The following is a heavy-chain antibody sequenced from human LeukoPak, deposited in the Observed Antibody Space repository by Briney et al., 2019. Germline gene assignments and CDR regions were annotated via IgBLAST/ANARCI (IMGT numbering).Heavy chain of an antibody. CDR2: IIPIFGTA. J-gene: IGHJ5*02. CDR1: GYTFTNYG. V-gene: IGHV1-69*13. Sequence: ASVKVSCKASGYTFTNYGISWVRQAPGQGLEWMGGIIPIFGTANYAQKFQGRVTITADESTSTAYMELSRLRSDDTAVYYCARGSGDFWSGCRTNWFDPWGQGTLVTVSS. CDR3: ARGSGDFWSGCRTNWFDP. D-gene: IGHD3-3*01.